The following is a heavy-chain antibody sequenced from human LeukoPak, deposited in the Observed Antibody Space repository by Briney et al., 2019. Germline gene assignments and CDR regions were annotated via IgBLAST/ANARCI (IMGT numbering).Heavy chain of an antibody. Sequence: GGSLRLSCAASGFTVSSNYMSWVRQAPGKGLEWVSIIYRGGSTYYADSVKGRFTISRDNSKNTLYLQMNNLRPEDTAVYYCAKSLSSRGVIIRKTGRSFDYWGQGILVTVSS. D-gene: IGHD3-10*01. CDR3: AKSLSSRGVIIRKTGRSFDY. V-gene: IGHV3-66*02. CDR1: GFTVSSNY. J-gene: IGHJ4*02. CDR2: IYRGGST.